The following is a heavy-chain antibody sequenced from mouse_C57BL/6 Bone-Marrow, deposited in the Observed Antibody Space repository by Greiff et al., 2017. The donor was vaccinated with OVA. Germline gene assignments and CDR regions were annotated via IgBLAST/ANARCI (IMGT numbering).Heavy chain of an antibody. CDR2: IDPNSGGT. V-gene: IGHV1-72*01. Sequence: QVQLQQPGAELVQPGASVKLSCKASGYTFTSYWMHWVKQRPGRGLEWIGRIDPNSGGTKYNEKFKSKATLTVDKPSSTAYMQLSSLTSEDSAVYYCARCPLDSSGPHFDYWGQGTTLTVSS. J-gene: IGHJ2*01. CDR1: GYTFTSYW. D-gene: IGHD3-2*02. CDR3: ARCPLDSSGPHFDY.